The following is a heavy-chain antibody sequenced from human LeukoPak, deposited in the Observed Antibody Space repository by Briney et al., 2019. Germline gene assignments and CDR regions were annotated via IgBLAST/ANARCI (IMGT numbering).Heavy chain of an antibody. CDR2: MNPNSGNT. D-gene: IGHD3-22*01. CDR3: AREGITIIVVGYTDYYYYYMDV. V-gene: IGHV1-8*01. J-gene: IGHJ6*03. CDR1: GYTFTSYD. Sequence: ASVKLSCKASGYTFTSYDINWVRQATGQGLEWMGWMNPNSGNTGYAQKFQGRVTMTRNTSISTAYMELSSLRSEDTAVYYCAREGITIIVVGYTDYYYYYMDVWGKGNTVTVSS.